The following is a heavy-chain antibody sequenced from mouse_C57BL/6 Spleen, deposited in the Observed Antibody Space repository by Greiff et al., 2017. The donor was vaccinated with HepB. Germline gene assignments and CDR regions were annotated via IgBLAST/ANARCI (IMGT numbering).Heavy chain of an antibody. CDR3: TRGGIYYGNYFDY. D-gene: IGHD2-1*01. Sequence: EVNLVESGEGLVKPGGSLKLSCAASGFTFSSYAMSWVRQTPEKRLEWVAYISSGGDYIYYADTVKGRFTISRDNARNTLYLQMSSLKSEDTAMYYCTRGGIYYGNYFDYWGQGTTLTVSS. CDR2: ISSGGDYI. V-gene: IGHV5-9-1*02. J-gene: IGHJ2*01. CDR1: GFTFSSYA.